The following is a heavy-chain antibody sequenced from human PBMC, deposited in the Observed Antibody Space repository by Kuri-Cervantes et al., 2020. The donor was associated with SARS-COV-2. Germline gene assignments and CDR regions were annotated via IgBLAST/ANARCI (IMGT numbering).Heavy chain of an antibody. D-gene: IGHD6-19*01. CDR3: ASSNSGGWYPFQGYFDY. Sequence: GEFLKISCKGSGYSFTNYWIGWVRQMPGKGLEWMGIIYPGDSDTRYSPSFQGQVTISADKSISTAYLQWSSLKASDTAMYYCASSNSGGWYPFQGYFDYWGQGTLVTVSS. J-gene: IGHJ4*02. V-gene: IGHV5-51*01. CDR1: GYSFTNYW. CDR2: IYPGDSDT.